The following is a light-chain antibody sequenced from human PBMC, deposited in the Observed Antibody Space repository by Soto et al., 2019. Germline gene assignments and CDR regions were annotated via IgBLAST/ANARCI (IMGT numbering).Light chain of an antibody. J-gene: IGKJ1*01. Sequence: EVVLTQSPATLSLSPGERASLSCRASQSVSNNYLAWYQQKPGQAPRLLIYGASNRATGIPDTFSGSGSGTDFTLTISRLEPEDFAVYYCQQYGSSPGTFGQGTKVDNK. CDR1: QSVSNNY. CDR2: GAS. CDR3: QQYGSSPGT. V-gene: IGKV3-20*01.